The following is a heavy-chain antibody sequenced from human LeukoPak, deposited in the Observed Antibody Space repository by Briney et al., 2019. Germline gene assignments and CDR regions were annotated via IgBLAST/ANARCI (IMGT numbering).Heavy chain of an antibody. J-gene: IGHJ6*03. CDR3: ARDRAQILPAAMFYYYMDV. Sequence: SETLSVSCTVSGGSISSYYWSWIRQPARKGLEWIGRIYTSGSTNYNPSLESRVTMSEDTSKNQFSLKLSSVTAADTAVYYCARDRAQILPAAMFYYYMDVWGKGTTVTVSS. CDR2: IYTSGST. CDR1: GGSISSYY. D-gene: IGHD2-2*01. V-gene: IGHV4-4*07.